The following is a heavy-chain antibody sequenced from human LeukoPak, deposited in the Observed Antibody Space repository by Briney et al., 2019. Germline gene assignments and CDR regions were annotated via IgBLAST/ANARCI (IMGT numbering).Heavy chain of an antibody. CDR1: GFTVSSNY. D-gene: IGHD3-22*01. V-gene: IGHV3-53*01. CDR3: ARSYYDSSGYRGPFDY. CDR2: IYSGGST. J-gene: IGHJ4*02. Sequence: GGSLRLSCAASGFTVSSNYMSWVRQAPGKGLEWVSVIYSGGSTCYADSVKGRFTISRDNSKNTLYLQMNSLRAEDTAVYYCARSYYDSSGYRGPFDYWGQGTLVTVSS.